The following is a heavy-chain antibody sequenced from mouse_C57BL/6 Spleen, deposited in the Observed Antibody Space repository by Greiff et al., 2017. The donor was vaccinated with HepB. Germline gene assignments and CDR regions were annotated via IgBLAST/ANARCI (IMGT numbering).Heavy chain of an antibody. D-gene: IGHD3-2*02. CDR3: ARTAAQATGFFAY. CDR2: IDPSDSYA. J-gene: IGHJ3*01. Sequence: QVQLQQPGAELVMPGASVKLSCKASGYTFTSYWMHWVKQRPGQGLEWIGEIDPSDSYANYNQKFKGKSTLTVDKSSSTAYMQLSSLTSEDSAVYYCARTAAQATGFFAYWGQGTLVTVSA. V-gene: IGHV1-69*01. CDR1: GYTFTSYW.